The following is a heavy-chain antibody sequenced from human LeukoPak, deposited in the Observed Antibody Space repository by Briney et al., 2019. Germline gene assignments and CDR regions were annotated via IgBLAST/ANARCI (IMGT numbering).Heavy chain of an antibody. Sequence: GGSLRLSCAASGFTFSSYGMSWVRQAPGKGLEWVSAISGSGGSTYYADSVKGRFTISRDNSKNTLYLQMNSLRAEDTAVYYCAAMTSVTTGDYWGQGTLVTVSS. CDR1: GFTFSSYG. D-gene: IGHD4-11*01. CDR2: ISGSGGST. V-gene: IGHV3-23*01. J-gene: IGHJ4*02. CDR3: AAMTSVTTGDY.